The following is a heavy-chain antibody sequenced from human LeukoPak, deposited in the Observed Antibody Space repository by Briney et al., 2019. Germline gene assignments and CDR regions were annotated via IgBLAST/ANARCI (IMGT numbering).Heavy chain of an antibody. CDR3: ARGEYSSSWYPFDY. CDR1: GYTFTGYD. CDR2: MKSNSGDT. V-gene: IGHV1-8*01. Sequence: ASVKVSCKTPGYTFTGYDINWVRQAPGQGLEWMGWMKSNSGDTHFAQKFQGRLTMTRNTSISTAFMELSSLRSEDTAVYYCARGEYSSSWYPFDYWGQGSLVTVSS. D-gene: IGHD6-13*01. J-gene: IGHJ4*02.